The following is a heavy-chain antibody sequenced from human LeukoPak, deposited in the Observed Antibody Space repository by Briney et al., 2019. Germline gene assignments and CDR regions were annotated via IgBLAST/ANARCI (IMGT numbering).Heavy chain of an antibody. Sequence: GGSLRLSCAASGFTFRSYWTSWVRQAPGKGLEWVANINQDRREKYYVDSVRGRFTISRDNAKSSLFLQMNSLRAEDTAVYYCARDRGYGSGSYYIRVFDYWGQGTLVTVSS. J-gene: IGHJ4*02. V-gene: IGHV3-7*03. D-gene: IGHD3-10*01. CDR3: ARDRGYGSGSYYIRVFDY. CDR2: INQDRREK. CDR1: GFTFRSYW.